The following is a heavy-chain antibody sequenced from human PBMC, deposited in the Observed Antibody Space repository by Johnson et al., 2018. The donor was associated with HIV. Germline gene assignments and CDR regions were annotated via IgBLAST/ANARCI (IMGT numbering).Heavy chain of an antibody. CDR2: ISWNSGSI. D-gene: IGHD1-26*01. J-gene: IGHJ3*02. V-gene: IGHV3-9*01. Sequence: VQLVESGGGLVQPGRSLRLSCAASGFTFDDYAMHWVRQAPGKGLEWVSGISWNSGSIGYADSVKGRFTISRDNAKHSLYLQMNSLRAEDTAVYYCARDSAGIVGGTEGFDMWGQGTMVTVSS. CDR1: GFTFDDYA. CDR3: ARDSAGIVGGTEGFDM.